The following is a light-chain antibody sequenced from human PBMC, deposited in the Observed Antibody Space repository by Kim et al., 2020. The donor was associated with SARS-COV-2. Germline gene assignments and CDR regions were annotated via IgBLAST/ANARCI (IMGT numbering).Light chain of an antibody. J-gene: IGLJ2*01. V-gene: IGLV3-19*01. Sequence: ALGQTVRITCQGDSLRSYYASWYQQKPGQAPVLVMYGKNNRPSGIPDRISGSSSGNTASLTITGAQAEDEADYYCNSRDSSGNHVVFGGGTQLTVL. CDR3: NSRDSSGNHVV. CDR1: SLRSYY. CDR2: GKN.